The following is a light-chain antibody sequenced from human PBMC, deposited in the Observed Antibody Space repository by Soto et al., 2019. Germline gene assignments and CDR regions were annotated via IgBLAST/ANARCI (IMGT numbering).Light chain of an antibody. CDR3: QQYSSSPPYT. CDR1: QSVSSSY. J-gene: IGKJ2*01. Sequence: EIVLTQSPGTLSLSPGERATLSCRASQSVSSSYLAWYQQKPGQAPRLLIYGGSSRATGIPDRFSGSGSGTDFTLTISRLEPEDFAVYYCQQYSSSPPYTFGQGTKLELK. V-gene: IGKV3-20*01. CDR2: GGS.